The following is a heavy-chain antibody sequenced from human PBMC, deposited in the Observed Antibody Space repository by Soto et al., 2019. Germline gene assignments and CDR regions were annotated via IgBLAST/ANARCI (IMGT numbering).Heavy chain of an antibody. CDR1: VGSISSSSYY. CDR2: IYYSGST. Sequence: SETLSLTCTVSVGSISSSSYYWGWIRQPPGKGLAWIGSIYYSGSTYYNPALTGRVTISVDTSKNQFSLQLTSVTAADTAVYFCARHEILSYGNFLPTFHYWGQGALVTGPS. J-gene: IGHJ4*02. D-gene: IGHD4-17*01. V-gene: IGHV4-39*01. CDR3: ARHEILSYGNFLPTFHY.